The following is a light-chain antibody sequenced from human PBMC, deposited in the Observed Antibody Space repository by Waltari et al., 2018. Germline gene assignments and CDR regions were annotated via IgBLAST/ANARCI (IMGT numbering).Light chain of an antibody. CDR1: QGIANW. V-gene: IGKV1-12*01. J-gene: IGKJ4*01. CDR2: TAS. Sequence: VSASIGDRVTITCRASQGIANWLAWYQQKPGKAPKILIYTASSLQRGVPSRFSGSGFGTDFTLTISSLQPEDFATYYCQQANSFPLTFGGGTKVEIK. CDR3: QQANSFPLT.